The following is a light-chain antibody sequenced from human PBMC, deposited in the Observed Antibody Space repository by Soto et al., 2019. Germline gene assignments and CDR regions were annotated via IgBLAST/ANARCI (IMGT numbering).Light chain of an antibody. CDR1: QSVSIN. CDR2: SEA. J-gene: IGKJ2*01. CDR3: QQYNNWPAMYT. Sequence: EMFMTQSPATLSVSPVEIATLSCRHSQSVSINLALYQHKQSHAPTLIIFSEAGRATAIADRFSGSGCGTDFTFTITGLQSEDFAVDYCQQYNNWPAMYTFGQGTKVDIK. V-gene: IGKV3D-15*01.